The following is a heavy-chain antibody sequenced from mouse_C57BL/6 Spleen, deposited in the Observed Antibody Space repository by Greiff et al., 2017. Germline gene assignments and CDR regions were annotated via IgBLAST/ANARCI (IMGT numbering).Heavy chain of an antibody. D-gene: IGHD2-5*01. V-gene: IGHV1-52*01. J-gene: IGHJ2*01. CDR3: ARSGDYSNYFDY. Sequence: VQLQQPGAELVRPGSSVKLSCKASGYTFTSYWMHWVKQRPIQGLEWIGNIDPSDSETHYNQKFKDKATLTVDKSSSTAYMQLSSLTSEDSAVYYCARSGDYSNYFDYWGQGTTLTVSS. CDR2: IDPSDSET. CDR1: GYTFTSYW.